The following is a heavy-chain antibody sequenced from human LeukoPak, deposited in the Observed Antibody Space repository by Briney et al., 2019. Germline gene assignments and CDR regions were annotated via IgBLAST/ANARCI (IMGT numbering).Heavy chain of an antibody. CDR1: GGSFSTYY. CDR3: AWLTPVVSHYGLDV. CDR2: INRSGST. Sequence: PSEPLSLTCAIYGGSFSTYYWSWIRQPPEKGLEWIGEINRSGSTNYNPSLKSRVTISLDTSNNHFSLKLSSVTAEDTAVYFCAWLTPVVSHYGLDVWGQGTTVTVSS. D-gene: IGHD4-23*01. V-gene: IGHV4-34*01. J-gene: IGHJ6*02.